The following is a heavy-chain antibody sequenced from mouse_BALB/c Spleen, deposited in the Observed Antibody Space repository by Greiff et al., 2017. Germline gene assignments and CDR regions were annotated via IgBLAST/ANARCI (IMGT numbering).Heavy chain of an antibody. D-gene: IGHD2-2*01. V-gene: IGHV5-17*02. CDR3: ERAGLREGDYFDY. CDR1: GFTFSNFG. CDR2: ISSCSSTI. J-gene: IGHJ2*01. Sequence: EVKVVESGGGLVQPGGSRKLSCAASGFTFSNFGMHWVRQEPEKGLEWVAYISSCSSTIYYAYTVKGRFTISRDNPKNTLFLEITSLRSEDTAMYYCERAGLREGDYFDYWGQGTTLTVSA.